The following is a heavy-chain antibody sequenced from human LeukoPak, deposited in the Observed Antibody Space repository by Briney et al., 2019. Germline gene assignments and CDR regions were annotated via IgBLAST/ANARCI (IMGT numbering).Heavy chain of an antibody. V-gene: IGHV4-59*01. J-gene: IGHJ4*02. CDR2: IYYSGNT. CDR3: ARGEYGSSWYDY. D-gene: IGHD6-13*01. CDR1: GGSINNYY. Sequence: SETLSLTCTVSGGSINNYYWSWIRQPPGKGLEWIGYIYYSGNTNYNPSLKSRVTISVDTSKNQLSLKLSSVTAADTAVYYCARGEYGSSWYDYWGQGTLVTVSS.